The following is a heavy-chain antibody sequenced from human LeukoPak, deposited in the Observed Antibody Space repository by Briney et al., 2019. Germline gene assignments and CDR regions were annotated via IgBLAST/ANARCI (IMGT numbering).Heavy chain of an antibody. J-gene: IGHJ4*02. Sequence: GGSLRLSCAASGFTFSSYSMNWVRQAPGKGLEWVSSISSSSSYIYYADSVKGRFTISRDNAKNSLYLQMNSLRAEDTAVYYCARADDHGGKRLDYWGQGTLVTVSS. V-gene: IGHV3-21*01. CDR2: ISSSSSYI. D-gene: IGHD4-23*01. CDR3: ARADDHGGKRLDY. CDR1: GFTFSSYS.